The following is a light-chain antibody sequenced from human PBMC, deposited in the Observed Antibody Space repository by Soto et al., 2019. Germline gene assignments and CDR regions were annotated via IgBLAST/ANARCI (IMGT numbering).Light chain of an antibody. J-gene: IGKJ4*01. Sequence: EIVMTLSPATLSVSTGERVTLYCRASQGIGDTLAWYQHKPGQTPRLLIYDTSTRATGVPTRFSGSRSGAEFTLTINSLQSEDFAVYYCQPYNNWPLTFGGGTKVDIK. CDR2: DTS. CDR3: QPYNNWPLT. V-gene: IGKV3-15*01. CDR1: QGIGDT.